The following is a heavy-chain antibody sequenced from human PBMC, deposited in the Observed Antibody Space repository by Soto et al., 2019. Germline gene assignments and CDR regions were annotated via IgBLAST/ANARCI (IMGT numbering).Heavy chain of an antibody. Sequence: QVQLQESGPGLVKPSQTLSLTCSVSGASISSGAYYWNWIRQHPGKGLEWIGNIYYSGSTHYNPSLKSRLTISMDMSKNQFSRKLTSVTAADTAVYYCAKGYDIMTGYYVGWYFDRWGRGTLVTVSS. D-gene: IGHD3-9*01. CDR2: IYYSGST. CDR1: GASISSGAYY. J-gene: IGHJ2*01. V-gene: IGHV4-31*03. CDR3: AKGYDIMTGYYVGWYFDR.